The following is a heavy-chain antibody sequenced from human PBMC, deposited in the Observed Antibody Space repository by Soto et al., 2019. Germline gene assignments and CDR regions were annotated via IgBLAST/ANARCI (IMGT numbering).Heavy chain of an antibody. CDR3: ARGGKWPPTLQFDP. CDR2: ISAYNGNT. D-gene: IGHD2-15*01. CDR1: GYIFTSYG. V-gene: IGHV1-18*01. J-gene: IGHJ5*02. Sequence: ASVNVSFKTSGYIFTSYGISWVRQAPGQGLEWMGWISAYNGNTNYAQELQRRVTMTTDTSTSTAYMELRSLRSDYTAVYYRARGGKWPPTLQFDPWGQGTLVTVSS.